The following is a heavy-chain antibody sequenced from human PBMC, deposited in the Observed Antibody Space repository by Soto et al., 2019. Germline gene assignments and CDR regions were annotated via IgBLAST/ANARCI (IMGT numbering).Heavy chain of an antibody. Sequence: PGGSLRLSCAACGFTFSDYAMHWVRQAPGKGLDWVSGISWNSGSIGYADSVKGRFTISGDNAKNSLYLQMNSLRAEDTALYYCAKDTGDYYDSSGSDAFDIWGQGTMVTVSS. J-gene: IGHJ3*02. CDR1: GFTFSDYA. CDR3: AKDTGDYYDSSGSDAFDI. D-gene: IGHD3-22*01. CDR2: ISWNSGSI. V-gene: IGHV3-9*01.